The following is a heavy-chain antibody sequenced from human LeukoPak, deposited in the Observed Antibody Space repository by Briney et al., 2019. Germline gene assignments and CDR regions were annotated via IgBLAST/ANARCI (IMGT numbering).Heavy chain of an antibody. J-gene: IGHJ4*02. CDR1: GFTFSSYG. D-gene: IGHD3-10*01. CDR2: IWYGGSNK. Sequence: GGSLRLSCAASGFTFSSYGMHWVRQAPGKGLEWVAVIWYGGSNKYYADSVKGRFTISRDNSKNTLYLQMNSLRAEDTAVYYCARGRVILWFGESTLFDYWGQGTLVTVSS. V-gene: IGHV3-33*08. CDR3: ARGRVILWFGESTLFDY.